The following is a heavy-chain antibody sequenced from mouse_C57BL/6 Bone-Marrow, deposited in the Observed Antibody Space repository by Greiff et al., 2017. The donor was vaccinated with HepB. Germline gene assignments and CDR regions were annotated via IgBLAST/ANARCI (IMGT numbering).Heavy chain of an antibody. CDR3: ARSPLYYGSSYSAWFAY. J-gene: IGHJ3*01. Sequence: VQLQQSGPELVKPGASVKISCKASGYTFTDYYMNWVKQSHGKSLEWIGDINPNNGGTSYNQKFKGKATLTVDKSSSTAYMELRSLTSEDSAVYYCARSPLYYGSSYSAWFAYWGQGTLVTVSA. CDR1: GYTFTDYY. D-gene: IGHD1-1*01. CDR2: INPNNGGT. V-gene: IGHV1-26*01.